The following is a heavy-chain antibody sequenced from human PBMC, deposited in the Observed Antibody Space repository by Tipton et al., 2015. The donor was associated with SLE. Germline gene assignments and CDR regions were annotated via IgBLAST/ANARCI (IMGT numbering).Heavy chain of an antibody. CDR2: INSDGSTT. D-gene: IGHD3-16*01. Sequence: GSLRLSCAASGFTFTRHWMHWVRQAPGKGLVWVSRINSDGSTTNYADSVKGRFTISRDNAKNTLHLQMNSLRAEDTAVYYCARGGSDAFDFWGQGTRVTVSS. CDR3: ARGGSDAFDF. CDR1: GFTFTRHW. V-gene: IGHV3-74*01. J-gene: IGHJ3*01.